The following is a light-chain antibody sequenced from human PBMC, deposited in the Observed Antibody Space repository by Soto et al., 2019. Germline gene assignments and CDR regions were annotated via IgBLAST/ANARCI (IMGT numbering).Light chain of an antibody. V-gene: IGKV1-39*01. CDR2: AAS. CDR3: QQSFSPLWT. Sequence: DIQMTQSPSSLSASVGDRVTITCRASQSISNYLNWYQQKPGKDPKLLNYAASSMQSGVPSRFSGSGSETDFPLTISSLQPDDSATYYCQQSFSPLWTFGQGTKVEV. J-gene: IGKJ1*01. CDR1: QSISNY.